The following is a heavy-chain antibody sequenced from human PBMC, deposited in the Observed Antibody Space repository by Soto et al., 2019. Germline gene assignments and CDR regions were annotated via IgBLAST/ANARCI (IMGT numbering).Heavy chain of an antibody. J-gene: IGHJ4*02. CDR2: ISSSSSYI. D-gene: IGHD2-8*02. Sequence: RRLSCAASGFTFSSYSMNWVRQAPGKGLEWVSSISSSSSYIYYADSVKGRFTISRDNAKNSLYLQMNSLRAEDTAVYYCANTAEYWSAPFDYWGQGTLVTVSS. CDR1: GFTFSSYS. CDR3: ANTAEYWSAPFDY. V-gene: IGHV3-21*01.